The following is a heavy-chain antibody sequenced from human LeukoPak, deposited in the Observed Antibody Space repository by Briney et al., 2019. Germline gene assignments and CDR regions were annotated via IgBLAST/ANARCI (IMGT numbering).Heavy chain of an antibody. CDR1: GFTFSSYA. Sequence: GGSLTLSCAASGFTFSSYAMSWVRQAPGQGLEWVSAISGSGGSTYYADSVKGRFTISTDNSKNTLYLQMNSLRAEDTAVHYCAKSWVTTSVWYFHLWGRGTLDTVPS. CDR3: AKSWVTTSVWYFHL. D-gene: IGHD4-17*01. CDR2: ISGSGGST. V-gene: IGHV3-23*01. J-gene: IGHJ2*01.